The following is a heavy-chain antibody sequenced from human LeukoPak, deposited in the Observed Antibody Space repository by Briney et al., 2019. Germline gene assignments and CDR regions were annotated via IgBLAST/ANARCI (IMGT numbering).Heavy chain of an antibody. CDR1: GGFFSHYY. V-gene: IGHV4-34*01. D-gene: IGHD6-19*01. Sequence: SETLSLTCGVSGGFFSHYYWTWIRQPPGRGLEWIGEVSHTGSTNYNPSFKSRVAISVDTSKNQFFLSLSSVTAADTAVYYCAREWGIAVADYWGQGTLVTVSS. J-gene: IGHJ4*02. CDR2: VSHTGST. CDR3: AREWGIAVADY.